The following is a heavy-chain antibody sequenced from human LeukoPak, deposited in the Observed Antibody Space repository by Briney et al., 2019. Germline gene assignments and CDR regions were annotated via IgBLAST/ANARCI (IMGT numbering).Heavy chain of an antibody. D-gene: IGHD3-10*01. J-gene: IGHJ4*02. CDR2: INPNGGGT. CDR3: ARGKYGSGSYYFDY. V-gene: IGHV1-2*04. CDR1: GYTFTGYY. Sequence: ASVKVSCRASGYTFTGYYMHWVRQAPGQGLEWMGWINPNGGGTNYAQKFQGWVTMTRDTSISTAYMELSRLRSDDTAVYYCARGKYGSGSYYFDYWGQGTLVTVSS.